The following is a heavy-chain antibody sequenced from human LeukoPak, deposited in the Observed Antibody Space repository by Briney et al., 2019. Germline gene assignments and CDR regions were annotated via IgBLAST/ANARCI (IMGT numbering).Heavy chain of an antibody. CDR1: GFTFSTYW. Sequence: GGSLRLYCAAYGFTFSTYWMNWVRQAQGKGLEWVANIKHDGSEKYYVDSVMGRFTISRDNAKNSLYLQMNSLRAEDTAVYYCAREKMLPWGQGTLVTVSS. CDR3: AREKMLP. V-gene: IGHV3-7*01. J-gene: IGHJ4*02. D-gene: IGHD3-10*02. CDR2: IKHDGSEK.